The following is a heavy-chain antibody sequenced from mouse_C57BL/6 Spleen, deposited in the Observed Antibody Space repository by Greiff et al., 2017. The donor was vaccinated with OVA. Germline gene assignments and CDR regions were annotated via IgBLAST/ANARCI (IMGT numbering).Heavy chain of an antibody. J-gene: IGHJ2*01. CDR1: GYTFTSYW. CDR2: IDPSDSYT. Sequence: VQLQQPGAELVMPGASVKLSCKASGYTFTSYWMHWVKQRPGQGLEWIGEIDPSDSYTNYNQKFKGKSTLTVDKSSSTAYMQLSSLTSEDSAVYYCARGGQLRLDYWGQGTTLTVSS. CDR3: ARGGQLRLDY. D-gene: IGHD3-2*02. V-gene: IGHV1-69*01.